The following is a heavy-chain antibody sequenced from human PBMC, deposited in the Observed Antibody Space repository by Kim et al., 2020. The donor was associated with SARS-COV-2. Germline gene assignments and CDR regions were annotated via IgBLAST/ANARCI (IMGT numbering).Heavy chain of an antibody. CDR3: ARGDYGGFLPLDAFDI. Sequence: SETLSLTCTVSGGSISSYYWSWIRQPPGKGLEWIGYIYYSGSTNYNPSLKSRVTISVDTSKNQFSLKLSSVTAADTAVYYCARGDYGGFLPLDAFDIWGQGTMVTVSS. V-gene: IGHV4-59*13. CDR2: IYYSGST. D-gene: IGHD4-17*01. CDR1: GGSISSYY. J-gene: IGHJ3*02.